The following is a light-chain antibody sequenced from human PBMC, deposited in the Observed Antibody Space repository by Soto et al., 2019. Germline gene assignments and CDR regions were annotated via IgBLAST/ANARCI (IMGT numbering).Light chain of an antibody. Sequence: DIQMTQSPSTLSASVGDRVTITCRASQSISSWLAWYQQKPGKAPNLLIYKASSLESGVPSRFSGSGSGTAFTLTISSLQPDDSATYYCQQYNSYPRTFGQGTKVGVK. CDR2: KAS. V-gene: IGKV1-5*03. CDR1: QSISSW. CDR3: QQYNSYPRT. J-gene: IGKJ1*01.